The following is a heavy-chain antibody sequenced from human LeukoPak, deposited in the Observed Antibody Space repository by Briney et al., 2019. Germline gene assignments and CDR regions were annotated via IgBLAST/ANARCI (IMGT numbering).Heavy chain of an antibody. V-gene: IGHV3-30*18. CDR2: ISYDGSNK. CDR1: GFTLSNYG. Sequence: SGGSLRLSCAASGFTLSNYGMHWVRQAPGKGLEWVAVISYDGSNKYYADSVKGRFTISRDNSKNTLYLQMNSLRAEDTAVYYCAKGSPNYYDSSGYYENFDYWGQGTLVTVSS. CDR3: AKGSPNYYDSSGYYENFDY. D-gene: IGHD3-22*01. J-gene: IGHJ4*02.